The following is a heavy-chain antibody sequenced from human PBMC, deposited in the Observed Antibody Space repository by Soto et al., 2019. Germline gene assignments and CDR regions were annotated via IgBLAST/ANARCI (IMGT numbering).Heavy chain of an antibody. J-gene: IGHJ5*02. V-gene: IGHV3-15*01. Sequence: GGSLRLSCAASGFTFSNAWMSWVRQAPGKGLEWVGRIKSKTDGGTTDYAAPVKGRFTISRDNSKNTLYLQMNSLRAEDTAVYYCAIPWPIVVVVAATTEWFDPWGQGTLVTVSS. CDR3: AIPWPIVVVVAATTEWFDP. CDR1: GFTFSNAW. D-gene: IGHD2-15*01. CDR2: IKSKTDGGTT.